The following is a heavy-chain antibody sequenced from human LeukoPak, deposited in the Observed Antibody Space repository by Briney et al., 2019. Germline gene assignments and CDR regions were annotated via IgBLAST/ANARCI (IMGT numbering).Heavy chain of an antibody. CDR2: MNQDGSRK. V-gene: IGHV3-7*01. CDR1: GFTFSSSW. CDR3: TRDSQGSGTYSTDH. J-gene: IGHJ4*02. Sequence: PGGSLRVSCVASGFTFSSSWMSWVRQGPGKRPEWVANMNQDGSRKYCVDSVKGRFTISRDNAKNSLFLQMNGLRDEDTAVYYCTRDSQGSGTYSTDHWGQGTLVTVSS. D-gene: IGHD3-10*01.